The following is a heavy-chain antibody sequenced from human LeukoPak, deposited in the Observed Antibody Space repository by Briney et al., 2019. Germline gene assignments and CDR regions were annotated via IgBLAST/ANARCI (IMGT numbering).Heavy chain of an antibody. J-gene: IGHJ4*02. Sequence: GGSLRLSCAASGFTFNSYSMKWVRQAPGKGLEWVSSVSTSSSYIYYADSVKGRFTISRDNAKNSLYLQMNSLRAEDTAVYYCARVGDNYNEYVDYWGQGSLVTVSS. CDR1: GFTFNSYS. CDR2: VSTSSSYI. D-gene: IGHD4/OR15-4a*01. CDR3: ARVGDNYNEYVDY. V-gene: IGHV3-21*06.